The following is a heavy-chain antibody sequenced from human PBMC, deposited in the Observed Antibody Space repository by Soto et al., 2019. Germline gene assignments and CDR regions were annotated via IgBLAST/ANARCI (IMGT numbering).Heavy chain of an antibody. J-gene: IGHJ4*02. CDR3: ARSTHLRYNWGNFDY. D-gene: IGHD1-1*01. CDR2: ISYDGSNK. V-gene: IGHV3-30-3*01. Sequence: GGSLRLSCAASGFTFSSYAMHWVRQAPGKGLEWVAVISYDGSNKYYADSVKGRFTISRDNSKNTLYLQMNSLRAEDTAVYYCARSTHLRYNWGNFDYWGQGTLVTVSS. CDR1: GFTFSSYA.